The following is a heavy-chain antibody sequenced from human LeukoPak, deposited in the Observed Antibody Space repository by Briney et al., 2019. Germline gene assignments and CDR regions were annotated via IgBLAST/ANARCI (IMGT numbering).Heavy chain of an antibody. Sequence: PSETLSLTCTVSGGSISSYYWSWIRQPPGKGLEWIGYIYYSGSTNYNPSLKSRVTISVDASKNQFSLKLSSVTAADTAVYYCARGLQGITIFGVVTHTNYFDYWGQGTLVTVSS. J-gene: IGHJ4*02. CDR1: GGSISSYY. CDR2: IYYSGST. V-gene: IGHV4-59*01. D-gene: IGHD3-3*01. CDR3: ARGLQGITIFGVVTHTNYFDY.